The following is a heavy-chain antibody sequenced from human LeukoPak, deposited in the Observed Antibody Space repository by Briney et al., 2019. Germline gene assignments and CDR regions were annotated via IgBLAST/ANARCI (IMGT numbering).Heavy chain of an antibody. CDR3: AKERIEGASHFDY. CDR1: GFTFSSYA. V-gene: IGHV3-23*01. D-gene: IGHD1-26*01. CDR2: ISGSGGST. Sequence: GGSLRLSCAASGFTFSSYAMTWVRQTPGKGLEWVSTISGSGGSTYYADSVKGRFTISRDNSKNTLYLQMNSPRAEDTAVYYCAKERIEGASHFDYWGQGTLVTVSS. J-gene: IGHJ4*02.